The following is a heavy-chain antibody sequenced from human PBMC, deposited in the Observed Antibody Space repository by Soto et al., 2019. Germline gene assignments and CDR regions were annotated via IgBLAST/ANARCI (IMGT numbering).Heavy chain of an antibody. J-gene: IGHJ3*02. CDR2: IFHGLGP. CDR3: ARDRHWYGSGGPFYPAGSFDI. Sequence: QVHLLQSGPGLVKPSETLSLTCTFSGGSITSYYWSWIRQPPGKGLEWIGYIFHGLGPNYNSSLWGRVSISVDTTKNQLSLELRSLTAADTAVYYCARDRHWYGSGGPFYPAGSFDIWGQGTMVAVST. CDR1: GGSITSYY. V-gene: IGHV4-59*01. D-gene: IGHD2-15*01.